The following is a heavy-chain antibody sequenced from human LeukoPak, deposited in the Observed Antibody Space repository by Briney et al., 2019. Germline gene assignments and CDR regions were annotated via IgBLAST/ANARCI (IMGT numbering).Heavy chain of an antibody. J-gene: IGHJ6*02. V-gene: IGHV3-33*01. CDR3: ARDLEYYGMDV. CDR2: IWYDGSNK. Sequence: GGSLRLSCAASGFTFSNYGMHWVRQAPGKGLEWVAVIWYDGSNKYYADSVKGRFTISRDNSKNTLYLQMNSLRAEDTAVYYCARDLEYYGMDVWGQGTTVTVSS. CDR1: GFTFSNYG. D-gene: IGHD3-3*01.